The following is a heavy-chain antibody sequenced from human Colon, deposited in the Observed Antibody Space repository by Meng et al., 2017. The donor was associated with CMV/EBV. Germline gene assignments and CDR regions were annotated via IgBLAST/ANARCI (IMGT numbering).Heavy chain of an antibody. V-gene: IGHV3-48*04. Sequence: GGSLRLSCVTSGFTFSSYSLNWVRQAPGKGLEWVSYISSGGQTIHYADSVKGRFTISRDNTNNLLYLQMSSLRADDTAVYYCARDPSLITISGVVTYGLDVWGPGTTVTVSS. D-gene: IGHD3-3*01. CDR2: ISSGGQTI. CDR3: ARDPSLITISGVVTYGLDV. CDR1: GFTFSSYS. J-gene: IGHJ6*02.